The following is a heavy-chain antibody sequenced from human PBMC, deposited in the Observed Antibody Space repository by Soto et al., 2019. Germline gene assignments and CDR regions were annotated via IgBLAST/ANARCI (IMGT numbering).Heavy chain of an antibody. D-gene: IGHD2-15*01. V-gene: IGHV4-31*03. CDR1: GGSISSGGYY. CDR2: IYYSGST. CDR3: ARVVAARGWFEP. Sequence: SETLSLTCTVSGGSISSGGYYWSWIRQHPGKGLEWIGYIYYSGSTYYNPSLKSRVTISVDTSKNQFSLKLSSVTAADTAVYYCARVVAARGWFEPSGQGTLVTVSS. J-gene: IGHJ5*02.